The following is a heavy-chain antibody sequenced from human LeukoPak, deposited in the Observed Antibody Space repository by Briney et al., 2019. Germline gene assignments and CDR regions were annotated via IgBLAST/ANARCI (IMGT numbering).Heavy chain of an antibody. J-gene: IGHJ6*03. Sequence: PGGSLRLSCAASGFTFSDHYMDWVRQAPGKGLEWVGRTRSKANSYTTEYAASVKGRFTISRDDSKNSLYLQMNSLKTEDTAVYYCTRDVTEIVVASRYYYHYYMDVWGKGTTVTVSS. CDR3: TRDVTEIVVASRYYYHYYMDV. CDR1: GFTFSDHY. V-gene: IGHV3-72*01. D-gene: IGHD3-22*01. CDR2: TRSKANSYTT.